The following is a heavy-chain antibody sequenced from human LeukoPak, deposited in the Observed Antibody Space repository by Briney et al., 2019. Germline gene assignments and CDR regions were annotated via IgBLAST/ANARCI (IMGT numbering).Heavy chain of an antibody. J-gene: IGHJ4*02. CDR3: ARHDY. Sequence: GESLKISCKASGXSFTAYWISWVRQMPGKGLEWMGNIDPTDSYTNYSPSFQGHVTISVDKSISTAYLQWYSLKASDTAMYYCARHDYWGQGTLVTVSS. CDR1: GXSFTAYW. CDR2: IDPTDSYT. V-gene: IGHV5-10-1*01.